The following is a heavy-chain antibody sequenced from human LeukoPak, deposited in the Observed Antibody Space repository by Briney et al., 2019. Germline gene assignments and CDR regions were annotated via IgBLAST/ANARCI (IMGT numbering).Heavy chain of an antibody. V-gene: IGHV4-34*01. CDR2: INHSGST. J-gene: IGHJ4*02. CDR1: GGSFSGYY. CDR3: AREGKRWNFDY. Sequence: SETLSLTCAVYGGSFSGYYWSWIRQPPGKGLEWIGEINHSGSTNYNPSLKSRVTISVDTSKNQFSLKLSSVTAADTAVYYCAREGKRWNFDYWGQGTLVTVSS. D-gene: IGHD2-15*01.